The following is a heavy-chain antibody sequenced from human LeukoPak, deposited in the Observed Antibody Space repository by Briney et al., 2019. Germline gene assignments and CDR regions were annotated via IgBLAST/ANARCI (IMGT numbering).Heavy chain of an antibody. V-gene: IGHV4-31*03. J-gene: IGHJ4*02. CDR1: GGSISSGGYY. CDR3: ASDYDSSGYYVY. Sequence: PSETLSLTCTVSGGSISSGGYYWSWIRQHPGKGLEWIGYIYYSGSTYYNPSLKSRVTISVDTSKNQFSLKLSSVTAADTAVYYCASDYDSSGYYVYWGQGTLVTVSS. D-gene: IGHD3-22*01. CDR2: IYYSGST.